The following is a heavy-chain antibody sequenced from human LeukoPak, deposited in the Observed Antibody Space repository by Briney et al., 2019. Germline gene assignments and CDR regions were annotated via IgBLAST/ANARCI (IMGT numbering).Heavy chain of an antibody. J-gene: IGHJ5*02. V-gene: IGHV4-59*01. CDR1: GGSISSYY. CDR3: ARGRSKYSSGWYGGGWFDP. CDR2: ICYSGST. Sequence: SETLSLTCTVSGGSISSYYWSWIRQPPGKGLEWIGYICYSGSTNYNPSLKSRVTISVDTSKNQFSLKLSSVTAADTAVYYCARGRSKYSSGWYGGGWFDPWGQGTLVTVSS. D-gene: IGHD6-19*01.